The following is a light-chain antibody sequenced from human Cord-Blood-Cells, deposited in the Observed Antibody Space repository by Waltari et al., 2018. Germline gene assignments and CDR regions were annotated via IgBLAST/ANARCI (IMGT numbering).Light chain of an antibody. J-gene: IGLJ1*01. CDR2: DVS. Sequence: QSALTQPRSASGSPGPSVTISCTGTSRDVGGYNHVSRYQQHPGKAPNLMIYDVSKRPSGVPDRFSGSKSGNTASLTISGLQAEDEADYYCCSYAGSYTFVFGTGTKVTVL. CDR1: SRDVGGYNH. CDR3: CSYAGSYTFV. V-gene: IGLV2-11*01.